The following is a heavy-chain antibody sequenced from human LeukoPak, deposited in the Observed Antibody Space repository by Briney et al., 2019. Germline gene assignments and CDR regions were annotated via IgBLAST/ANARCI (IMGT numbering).Heavy chain of an antibody. V-gene: IGHV4-34*01. J-gene: IGHJ5*02. CDR2: INHSGST. D-gene: IGHD3-9*01. CDR3: ARRLVLRHFLVDP. CDR1: GGSFSGYY. Sequence: SETLSLTCAVYGGSFSGYYWSWIRQPPEKGLEWIGEINHSGSTNYNPSLKSRVTISIDTSKNQFSLKLSSVTAADTAVYYCARRLVLRHFLVDPWGQGTLVTVSS.